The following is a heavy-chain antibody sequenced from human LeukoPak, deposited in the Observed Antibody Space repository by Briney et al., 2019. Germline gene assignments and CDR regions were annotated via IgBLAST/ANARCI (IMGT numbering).Heavy chain of an antibody. CDR1: GFTFSSYG. V-gene: IGHV3-30*03. J-gene: IGHJ4*02. CDR2: ISYDGSNK. D-gene: IGHD5-18*01. Sequence: GGSLRLSCAASGFTFSSYGMHWVRQAPGKGLEWVAVISYDGSNKYYADSVKGRFTISRDNSKNTLYLQMNSLRAEDTAVYYCAREGPGYSYGTIDYWGQGTLVTVSS. CDR3: AREGPGYSYGTIDY.